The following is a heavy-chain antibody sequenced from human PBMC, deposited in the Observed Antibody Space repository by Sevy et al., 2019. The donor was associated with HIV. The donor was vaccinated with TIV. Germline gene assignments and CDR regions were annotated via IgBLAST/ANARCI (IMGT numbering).Heavy chain of an antibody. Sequence: GGSLRLSCAASGFTFNKYSMNWVRQAPGKGLEWVSSISSSSSYIYYADSVKGRFTISRDNAKNSLYLQMNSLRAEDTALYSCARDRLNIAAAGSRGAFDIWGQGTMVTVSS. J-gene: IGHJ3*02. CDR1: GFTFNKYS. V-gene: IGHV3-21*01. D-gene: IGHD6-13*01. CDR2: ISSSSSYI. CDR3: ARDRLNIAAAGSRGAFDI.